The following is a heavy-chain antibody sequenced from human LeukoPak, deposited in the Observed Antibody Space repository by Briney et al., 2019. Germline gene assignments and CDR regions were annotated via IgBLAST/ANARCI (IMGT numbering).Heavy chain of an antibody. CDR2: IYYSGST. Sequence: SETLSLTCTVSGGSISSYYWSWIRQPPGKGLEWIGYIYYSGSTNYNPSLKSRVTMSVDTSKNQFSLKLSSVTAADTAVYYCARGTVPAALLYYYYMDVWGKGTTVTVSS. D-gene: IGHD2-2*02. J-gene: IGHJ6*03. CDR1: GGSISSYY. V-gene: IGHV4-59*12. CDR3: ARGTVPAALLYYYYMDV.